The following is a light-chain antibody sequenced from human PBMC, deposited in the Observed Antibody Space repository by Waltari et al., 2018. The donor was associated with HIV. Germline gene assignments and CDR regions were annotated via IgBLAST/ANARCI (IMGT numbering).Light chain of an antibody. J-gene: IGKJ1*01. Sequence: DVQLTQSPSFLSASVGDIVTITCRASQAIGTSLAWYQQKPGKAPTLLLSAASTLQSGIPSRFSGDGSGTEFTLTISSLQAEDFATYYCQQLNSYPRTFGQGTKVDFK. V-gene: IGKV1-9*01. CDR1: QAIGTS. CDR3: QQLNSYPRT. CDR2: AAS.